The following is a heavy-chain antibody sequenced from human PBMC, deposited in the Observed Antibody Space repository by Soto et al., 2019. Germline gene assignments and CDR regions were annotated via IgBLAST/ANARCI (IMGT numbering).Heavy chain of an antibody. D-gene: IGHD5-18*01. CDR3: ARDKPAGYSYGYWPVAVIDY. CDR2: INPNSGGT. Sequence: ASVKVSCKASGYTFTGYYMHWVRQAPGQGLEWMGWINPNSGGTNYAQKFQGRVTMTRDTSISTAYMELSRLRSDDTAVYYCARDKPAGYSYGYWPVAVIDYWGQGTLVTVSS. V-gene: IGHV1-2*02. CDR1: GYTFTGYY. J-gene: IGHJ4*02.